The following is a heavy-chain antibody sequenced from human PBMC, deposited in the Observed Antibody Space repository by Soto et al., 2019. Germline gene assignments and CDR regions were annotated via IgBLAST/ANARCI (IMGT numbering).Heavy chain of an antibody. CDR3: AKDTLHYGDYVGASDI. Sequence: SLRLSCAASGFTFDDYAMHWVRQAPGKGLEWVSGISWNSGSIGYADSVKGRFTISRDNAKNSLYLQMNSLRAEDTALYYCAKDTLHYGDYVGASDIWGQGTMVTVSS. D-gene: IGHD4-17*01. V-gene: IGHV3-9*01. CDR1: GFTFDDYA. J-gene: IGHJ3*02. CDR2: ISWNSGSI.